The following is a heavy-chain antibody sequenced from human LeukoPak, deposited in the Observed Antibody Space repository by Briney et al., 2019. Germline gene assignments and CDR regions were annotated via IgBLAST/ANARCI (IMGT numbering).Heavy chain of an antibody. Sequence: PSETLSLTCTVSGGSISSYYWTWIRQPPGKGLEWIGFIYYSGATKYNPSLESRVTISLDTSNNQFSLRLNSMTAADTAVYYCARRVAVPGSYYFDYWSQGTLVTVSS. CDR3: ARRVAVPGSYYFDY. J-gene: IGHJ4*02. V-gene: IGHV4-59*08. D-gene: IGHD2-15*01. CDR1: GGSISSYY. CDR2: IYYSGAT.